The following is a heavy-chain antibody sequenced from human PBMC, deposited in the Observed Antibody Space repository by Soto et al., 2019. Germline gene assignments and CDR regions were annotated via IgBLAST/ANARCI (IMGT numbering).Heavy chain of an antibody. V-gene: IGHV4-59*10. D-gene: IGHD2-21*02. Sequence: XEALSVTCCVSGCSITCYYRSWIRKSAGEGLQWVGRVYARGATNYNPSLKSRVSISGDTSKNQISLKLTSVTAADTAVYYCARSSGDGFFYYGMDVWGHGSTVTVSS. CDR3: ARSSGDGFFYYGMDV. J-gene: IGHJ6*02. CDR1: GCSITCYY. CDR2: VYARGAT.